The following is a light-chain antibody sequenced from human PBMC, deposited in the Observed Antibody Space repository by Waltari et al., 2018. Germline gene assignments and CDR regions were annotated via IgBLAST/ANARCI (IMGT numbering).Light chain of an antibody. CDR3: QKYGTLPAT. CDR1: QSVSRT. Sequence: EIVLTQSPGTLSLSPGERATLSCRASQSVSRTLAWYQQKPGQAPRLLIYDASIRATGIPDRFSGSGSGTDFSLTISRLEPEDFAVYYCQKYGTLPATFGQGTKVESK. V-gene: IGKV3-20*01. CDR2: DAS. J-gene: IGKJ1*01.